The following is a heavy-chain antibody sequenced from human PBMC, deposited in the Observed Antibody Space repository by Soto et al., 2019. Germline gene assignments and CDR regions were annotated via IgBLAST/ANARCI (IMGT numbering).Heavy chain of an antibody. D-gene: IGHD3-3*01. CDR2: MYHSGGA. Sequence: SETLSLTCVVSDGSISSYDWWTWVRQPPGKGLEWIGKMYHSGGADYSPSLKSRVTISADSSKNHFSLRLTGVTAADTAVYYCATGNVDSMLEYWGQGTLVTSPQ. J-gene: IGHJ4*02. CDR1: DGSISSYDW. CDR3: ATGNVDSMLEY. V-gene: IGHV4-4*02.